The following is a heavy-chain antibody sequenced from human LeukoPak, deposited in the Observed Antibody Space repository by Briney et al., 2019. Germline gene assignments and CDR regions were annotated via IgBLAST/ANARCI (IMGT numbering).Heavy chain of an antibody. CDR1: GYTFTSYD. J-gene: IGHJ4*02. V-gene: IGHV1-8*01. CDR2: MNPNSGNT. Sequence: ASVKVSCKSSGYTFTSYDINWVRQATGQGLGWMGWMNPNSGNTGYAQKFQGRVTMTRNSSITTAYMELSSLRSEDTAVYYCARRHGRCSDGSCYYPDYWGQGTLVTVSS. D-gene: IGHD2-15*01. CDR3: ARRHGRCSDGSCYYPDY.